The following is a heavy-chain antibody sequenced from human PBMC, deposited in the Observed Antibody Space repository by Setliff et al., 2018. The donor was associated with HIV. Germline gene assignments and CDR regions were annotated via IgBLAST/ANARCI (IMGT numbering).Heavy chain of an antibody. CDR3: ARVPGHSSGLDY. CDR2: IYADGST. D-gene: IGHD3-22*01. CDR1: GFTVSTVY. V-gene: IGHV3-66*01. Sequence: PGESLKISCVASGFTVSTVYMRWARQVPGKGLEYVSLIYADGSTYYADSVKGRFTISRDSSKNTLFLQMDSLRVEDTAVYYCARVPGHSSGLDYWGQGALVTVSS. J-gene: IGHJ4*02.